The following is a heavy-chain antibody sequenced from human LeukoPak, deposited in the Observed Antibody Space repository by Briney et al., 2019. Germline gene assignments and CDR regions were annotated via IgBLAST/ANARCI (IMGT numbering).Heavy chain of an antibody. V-gene: IGHV4-34*01. CDR2: INHSGST. D-gene: IGHD3-22*01. CDR1: GGSFSSYS. CDR3: ARQEYYDSSGYYSGHFQH. J-gene: IGHJ1*01. Sequence: SETLSLTCGVFGGSFSSYSWSWIRQPPGKGLEWIGEINHSGSTNYNPSLKSRVTISLDTSKNQFSLKLSSVTAADTAMYYCARQEYYDSSGYYSGHFQHWGQGTLVTVSS.